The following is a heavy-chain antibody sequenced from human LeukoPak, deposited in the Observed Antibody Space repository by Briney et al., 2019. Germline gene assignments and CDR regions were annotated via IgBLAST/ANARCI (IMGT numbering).Heavy chain of an antibody. Sequence: PGRSLRLSCAASGFTFSSYGMHWVRQAPGKGLEWVAVISYDGSNKYYADSVKGRFTISRDNSKNTLYLQMNSLRAEDTAVYYCAKDRGYSGYDSQFDYWGQGTLVTVSS. CDR2: ISYDGSNK. J-gene: IGHJ4*02. CDR3: AKDRGYSGYDSQFDY. V-gene: IGHV3-30*18. D-gene: IGHD5-12*01. CDR1: GFTFSSYG.